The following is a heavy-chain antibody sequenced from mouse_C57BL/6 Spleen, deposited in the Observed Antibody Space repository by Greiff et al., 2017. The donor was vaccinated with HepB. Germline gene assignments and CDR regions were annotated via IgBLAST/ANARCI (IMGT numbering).Heavy chain of an antibody. CDR1: GYAFTNYL. J-gene: IGHJ3*01. V-gene: IGHV1-54*01. CDR2: INPGSGGT. D-gene: IGHD2-2*01. CDR3: ARRTGYDGGFAY. Sequence: QVQLKESGAELVRPGTSVKVSCKASGYAFTNYLIEWVKQRPGQGLEWIGVINPGSGGTNYNEKFKGKATLTADKSSSTAYMQLSSLTSEDSAVYFCARRTGYDGGFAYWGQGTLVTVSA.